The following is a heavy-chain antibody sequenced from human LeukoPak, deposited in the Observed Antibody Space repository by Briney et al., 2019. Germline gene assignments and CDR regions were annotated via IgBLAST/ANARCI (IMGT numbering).Heavy chain of an antibody. V-gene: IGHV1-2*02. CDR1: GYTFTGYY. D-gene: IGHD2-2*01. CDR3: ARDHCSSTSCPTYDY. CDR2: INPNSGGT. Sequence: ASVKVSCKASGYTFTGYYMHWVRQAPGQGLEWMGWINPNSGGTNYAQKFQGRVTMTRDTSISTAYMELSRLRSDDTAVYYCARDHCSSTSCPTYDYWGQGTLVTVSS. J-gene: IGHJ4*02.